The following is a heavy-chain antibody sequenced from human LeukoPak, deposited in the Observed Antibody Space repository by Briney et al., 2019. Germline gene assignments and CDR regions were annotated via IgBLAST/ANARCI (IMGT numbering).Heavy chain of an antibody. V-gene: IGHV1-18*01. Sequence: GASVKVSCKASGYTFTSYGISWVRQAPGQGLEWMGWISAYNGNTNYAQKFQGRVTITADESTSTAYMELSSLRSEDTAVYYCARVGRGYSTYDAFDIWGQGTMVTVSS. CDR1: GYTFTSYG. CDR2: ISAYNGNT. J-gene: IGHJ3*02. D-gene: IGHD5-18*01. CDR3: ARVGRGYSTYDAFDI.